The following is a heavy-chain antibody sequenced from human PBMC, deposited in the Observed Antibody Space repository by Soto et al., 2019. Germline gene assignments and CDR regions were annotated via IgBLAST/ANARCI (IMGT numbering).Heavy chain of an antibody. V-gene: IGHV1-69*01. Sequence: QVQLVQSGAEVKKPGSSVKVSCKASGDTFSSYAISWVRQAPGQGLEWMGGIIPIFGTANYAQKFQGRVTITADESTSTASMELSRLRPEDTAVYYCARDGSGYRSRASPMDVWGQGTTVTVSS. CDR2: IIPIFGTA. CDR3: ARDGSGYRSRASPMDV. CDR1: GDTFSSYA. J-gene: IGHJ6*02. D-gene: IGHD3-22*01.